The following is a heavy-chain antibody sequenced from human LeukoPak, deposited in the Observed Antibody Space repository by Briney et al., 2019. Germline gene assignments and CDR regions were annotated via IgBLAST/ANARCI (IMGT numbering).Heavy chain of an antibody. Sequence: ASVKVSCKASVYTFINYYLHWVRPSPGQGLEWMGIINPNSGGTSYAQKFQGRVTMTRATSTSTVYMELSSLRPEDTAVYYCARDPSYCGGDCYVFDIWGQGTMVTVSS. CDR3: ARDPSYCGGDCYVFDI. CDR2: INPNSGGT. V-gene: IGHV1-46*01. CDR1: VYTFINYY. D-gene: IGHD2-21*02. J-gene: IGHJ3*02.